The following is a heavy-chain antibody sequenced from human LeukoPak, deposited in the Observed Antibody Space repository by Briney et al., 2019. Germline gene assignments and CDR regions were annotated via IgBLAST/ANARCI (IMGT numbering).Heavy chain of an antibody. CDR2: IYYSGST. V-gene: IGHV4-59*08. J-gene: IGHJ4*02. CDR1: GGSISSYY. CDR3: ARQDSYGSVYYFDY. Sequence: PSETLSLTCTVSGGSISSYYWSWIRQPPGKGLEWIGYIYYSGSTNYNPSLKSRVTISVDTSKNQFSLKLSSVTAADTAVYYCARQDSYGSVYYFDYWGQETLVTVSS. D-gene: IGHD5-18*01.